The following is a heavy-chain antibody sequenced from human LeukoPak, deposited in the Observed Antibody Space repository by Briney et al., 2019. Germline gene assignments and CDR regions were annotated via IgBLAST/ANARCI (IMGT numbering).Heavy chain of an antibody. J-gene: IGHJ3*02. CDR2: INPNSGGT. Sequence: ASVKVSCKASGYTFTGYYMHWVRQAPGQGLEWMGWINPNSGGTNYAQKFQGRVTMTRDTSISTAYMELSRLRSDDTAVYYCARAVHSIPKPYDAFDIWGQGTMVTVSS. D-gene: IGHD2/OR15-2a*01. CDR1: GYTFTGYY. V-gene: IGHV1-2*02. CDR3: ARAVHSIPKPYDAFDI.